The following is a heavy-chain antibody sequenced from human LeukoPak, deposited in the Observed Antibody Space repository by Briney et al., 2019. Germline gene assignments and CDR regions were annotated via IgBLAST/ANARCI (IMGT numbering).Heavy chain of an antibody. CDR2: LSGTGGST. Sequence: PGGSLRLSCAASGFTFSNYAMSWVRQAPGKGLEWVSTLSGTGGSTYYADSVKGRFTISRDNSKNTLYLQVSSLRAEDTAVYYCARDPYHSTIFAPWGQGTLVTVSS. CDR3: ARDPYHSTIFAP. J-gene: IGHJ5*02. D-gene: IGHD5/OR15-5a*01. V-gene: IGHV3-23*01. CDR1: GFTFSNYA.